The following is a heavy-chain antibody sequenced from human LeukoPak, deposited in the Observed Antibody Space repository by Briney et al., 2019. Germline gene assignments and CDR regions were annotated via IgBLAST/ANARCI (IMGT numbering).Heavy chain of an antibody. Sequence: GGSLRLSCAASGFTFDDYGMSWVRQAPGKGLEWVSGINWNGGSTGYADSVKGRFTISRDNAKNSLYLQMNSLRAEDTALYYCARAPNSYDSSGFLTYYFDYWGQGTLVTVSS. CDR1: GFTFDDYG. CDR2: INWNGGST. D-gene: IGHD3-22*01. J-gene: IGHJ4*02. CDR3: ARAPNSYDSSGFLTYYFDY. V-gene: IGHV3-20*04.